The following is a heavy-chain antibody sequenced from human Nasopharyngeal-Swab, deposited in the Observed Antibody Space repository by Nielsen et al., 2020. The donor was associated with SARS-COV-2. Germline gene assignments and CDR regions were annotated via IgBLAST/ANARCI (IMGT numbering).Heavy chain of an antibody. CDR2: ITGNGDTT. D-gene: IGHD6-13*01. CDR3: ARPLSRDSTWTTEANWFDP. CDR1: GFTFSSYS. V-gene: IGHV3-23*01. J-gene: IGHJ5*02. Sequence: GESLKISCAASGFTFSSYSMSWLRQAPGKGLEWVSPITGNGDTTYYADSVKGRFTISRDNSENTMYLQMNSLKAEDTALYHCARPLSRDSTWTTEANWFDPWGQGTLVTVSS.